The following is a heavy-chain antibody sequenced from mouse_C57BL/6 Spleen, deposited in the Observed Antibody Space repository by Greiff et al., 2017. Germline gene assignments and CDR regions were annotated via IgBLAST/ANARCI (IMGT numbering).Heavy chain of an antibody. CDR3: AMIYYDYDDY. D-gene: IGHD2-4*01. CDR2: IYPGDGDT. CDR1: GYAFSSYW. J-gene: IGHJ2*01. V-gene: IGHV1-80*01. Sequence: VQLQQSGAELVKPGASVKISCKASGYAFSSYWMYWVKQRPGKGLEWIGQIYPGDGDTNYNGKFKGKATLTADKSSSTAYMQLSSLTSEDSAVYFCAMIYYDYDDYWGQGTTLTVSS.